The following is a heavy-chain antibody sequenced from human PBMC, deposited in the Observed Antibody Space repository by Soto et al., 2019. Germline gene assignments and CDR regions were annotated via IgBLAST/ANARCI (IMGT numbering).Heavy chain of an antibody. D-gene: IGHD3-10*01. Sequence: VQLLESGGGLVQRGGSLRLSCAASGFTFSTYAMSWVRQAPGKGLEWVAVISYDGSNKYYADSVKGRFTISRDNSKNTLYLQMNSLRAEDTAVYYCARGDVLWFGEPRFDPWGQGTLVTVSS. CDR2: ISYDGSNK. CDR1: GFTFSTYA. J-gene: IGHJ5*02. V-gene: IGHV3-30-3*01. CDR3: ARGDVLWFGEPRFDP.